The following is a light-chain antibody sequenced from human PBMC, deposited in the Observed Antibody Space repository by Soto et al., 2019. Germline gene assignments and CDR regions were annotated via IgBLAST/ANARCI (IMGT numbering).Light chain of an antibody. CDR2: GAS. CDR1: QSVNSDF. CDR3: QQYGISPWT. Sequence: DIVLTQSPGTLSLSPGERATLSCRASQSVNSDFIAWYQQKPGQAPSLLIYGASSRAPGIPDRFTGSGSGTDFSLTISRLEPEDFAVYYCQQYGISPWTFGQGTKVEIK. V-gene: IGKV3-20*01. J-gene: IGKJ1*01.